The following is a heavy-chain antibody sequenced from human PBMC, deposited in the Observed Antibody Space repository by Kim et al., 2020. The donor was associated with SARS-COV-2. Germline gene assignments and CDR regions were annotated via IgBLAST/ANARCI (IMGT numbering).Heavy chain of an antibody. Sequence: YALSLKGRITINTDTSQNHFSLQLNSVTPEDTAVYYCARDRQRAGTGVDYWGQGTLVTVSS. D-gene: IGHD6-19*01. V-gene: IGHV6-1*01. CDR3: ARDRQRAGTGVDY. J-gene: IGHJ4*02.